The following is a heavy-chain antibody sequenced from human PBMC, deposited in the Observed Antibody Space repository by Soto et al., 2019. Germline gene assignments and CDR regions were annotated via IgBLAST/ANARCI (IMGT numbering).Heavy chain of an antibody. CDR2: TYYRSKWYN. D-gene: IGHD3-10*01. Sequence: PSQTLSLTCAISGDSVSSNSAAWNWIRQSPSRGLEWLGRTYYRSKWYNDYAVSVKSRITINPDTSKNQFSLQLNSVTPEDTAVYYCARVLGGWFGELSLLGAWFDPWGQGTLVTVSS. CDR1: GDSVSSNSAA. V-gene: IGHV6-1*01. CDR3: ARVLGGWFGELSLLGAWFDP. J-gene: IGHJ5*02.